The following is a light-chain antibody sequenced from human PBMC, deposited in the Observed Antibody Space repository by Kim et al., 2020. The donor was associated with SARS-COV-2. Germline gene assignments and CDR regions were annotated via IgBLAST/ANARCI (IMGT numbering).Light chain of an antibody. Sequence: ELTQPPSASGTPGQRVIISCSGRSSNIEKNTVTWYQQLPGTAPKLLFYSYDQRPAGVPDRFSASKSGTSATLAISGLQSEDEADYYCAVWDDNLGGRVFGGGTQLTVL. V-gene: IGLV1-44*01. CDR2: SYD. CDR3: AVWDDNLGGRV. J-gene: IGLJ3*02. CDR1: SSNIEKNT.